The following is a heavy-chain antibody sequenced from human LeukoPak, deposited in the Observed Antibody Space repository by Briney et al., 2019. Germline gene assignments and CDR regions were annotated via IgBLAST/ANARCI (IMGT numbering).Heavy chain of an antibody. CDR1: GGSFSGYY. D-gene: IGHD6-19*01. Sequence: SETQSLTCAVYGGSFSGYYWSWIRQPPGKGLEWIGEINHSGSTNYNPSLKSRVTISVDTSKNQFSLKLSSVTAADTAVYYCARGGGSGWYHYYYGMDVWGKGTTVTVSS. CDR2: INHSGST. CDR3: ARGGGSGWYHYYYGMDV. J-gene: IGHJ6*04. V-gene: IGHV4-34*01.